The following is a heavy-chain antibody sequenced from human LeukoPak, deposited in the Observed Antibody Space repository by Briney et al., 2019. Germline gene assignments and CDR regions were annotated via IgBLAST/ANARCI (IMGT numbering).Heavy chain of an antibody. CDR2: ISSDGSST. J-gene: IGHJ4*02. CDR1: GFTFSSYW. D-gene: IGHD3-22*01. V-gene: IGHV3-74*01. CDR3: VRDAGSGSL. Sequence: GGSLRLSCAASGFTFSSYWMHWVRQAPGKGLLWVSRISSDGSSTSYADSVKGRFTISRDNAEDTLYLQMNSLRADDTPVYYCVRDAGSGSLWGQGTLVTVSS.